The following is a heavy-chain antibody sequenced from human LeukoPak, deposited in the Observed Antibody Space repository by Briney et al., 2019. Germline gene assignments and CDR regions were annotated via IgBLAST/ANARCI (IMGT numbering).Heavy chain of an antibody. CDR3: ARTSANYFDY. D-gene: IGHD2-15*01. V-gene: IGHV3-48*03. Sequence: GGSLRLSCAASGFTFTNYEMNWVRQAPGKGLEWVSYISSSGATIYYADSVKGRFFISRDNAKYSLYLQINSLRAEDTAVYYCARTSANYFDYWGQGTLVTVSS. CDR2: ISSSGATI. CDR1: GFTFTNYE. J-gene: IGHJ4*02.